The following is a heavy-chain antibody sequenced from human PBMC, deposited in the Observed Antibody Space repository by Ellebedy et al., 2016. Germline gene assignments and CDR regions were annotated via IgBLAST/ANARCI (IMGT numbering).Heavy chain of an antibody. D-gene: IGHD1-26*01. J-gene: IGHJ4*02. V-gene: IGHV3-72*01. CDR2: TRDKANRYTT. Sequence: GGSLRLXCAASGFTVSSNYMDWVRQAPGKGLEWVGRTRDKANRYTTEYAASVKGRFTISRDDSKNSLYLQMNSLKTEDTAVYYCASRAVSGSALRYWGQGTLVTVSS. CDR3: ASRAVSGSALRY. CDR1: GFTVSSNY.